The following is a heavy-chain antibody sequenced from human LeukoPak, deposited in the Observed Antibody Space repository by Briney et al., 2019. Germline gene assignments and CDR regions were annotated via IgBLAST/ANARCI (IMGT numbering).Heavy chain of an antibody. CDR3: ARAFPYFDY. CDR1: GFTFSSYE. CDR2: VSSSGATI. V-gene: IGHV3-48*03. J-gene: IGHJ4*02. Sequence: GGSLRLSCAASGFTFSSYEMNWVRQAPGKGLEWVSCVSSSGATIYYADSVKGRFTISRDNAKNSLYLQMNSLRDEDTAVYYCARAFPYFDYWGQGTLVTVSS.